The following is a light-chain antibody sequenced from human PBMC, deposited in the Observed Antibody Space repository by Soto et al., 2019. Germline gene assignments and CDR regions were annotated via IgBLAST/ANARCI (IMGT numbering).Light chain of an antibody. Sequence: DIVFTQSPTTLSLSPGEIATLSCSASQSVGSFLAWYQQKPGQAPRLLIYDTSIRATGIPARFSGSGSGTDFTLTISSLEPEDFAVYYCQQRNSWPPTFTFGQGTRLEIK. CDR2: DTS. CDR1: QSVGSF. V-gene: IGKV3-11*01. J-gene: IGKJ5*01. CDR3: QQRNSWPPTFT.